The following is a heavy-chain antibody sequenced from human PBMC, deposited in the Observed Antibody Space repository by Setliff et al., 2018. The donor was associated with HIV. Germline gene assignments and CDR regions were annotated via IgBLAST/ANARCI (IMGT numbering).Heavy chain of an antibody. Sequence: PGGSLRLSCVASKLSVSDSYMGWVRQAPGKGLEWVSFVHNTDTYYANSVKGRFTISRDNSKTMVFLRMNSLRPEDSAMYYCVRGETYAHWPKGDYWGQGTLVTVSS. J-gene: IGHJ4*02. V-gene: IGHV3-53*01. D-gene: IGHD3-16*01. CDR2: VHNTDT. CDR1: KLSVSDSY. CDR3: VRGETYAHWPKGDY.